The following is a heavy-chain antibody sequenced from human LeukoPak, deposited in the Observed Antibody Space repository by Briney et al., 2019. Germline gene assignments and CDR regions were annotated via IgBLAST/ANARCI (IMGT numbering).Heavy chain of an antibody. CDR3: ARDPTGDMPAFDL. CDR2: INPNSGGT. V-gene: IGHV1-2*02. CDR1: GYTFTGYY. J-gene: IGHJ3*01. Sequence: ASVKVSCKASGYTFTGYYMHWVRQAPGQGLEWMGWINPNSGGTNYAQKFQGRVTMTRDTSISTAYLDLRRLTSDDTAVYYCARDPTGDMPAFDLWGQGTMLTVSS. D-gene: IGHD7-27*01.